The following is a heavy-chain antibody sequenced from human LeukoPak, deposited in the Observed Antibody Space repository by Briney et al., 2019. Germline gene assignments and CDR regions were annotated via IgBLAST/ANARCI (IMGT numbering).Heavy chain of an antibody. CDR3: ARLRRSYYYGSGIYYADVDY. D-gene: IGHD3-10*01. V-gene: IGHV5-51*01. Sequence: AGAPKISCKGTGCIFTSYWIVWVLQMAAEGLEWLVIFYPRDSYTRYRPSFLRQGTISAGKSVSTAYLQWSDLMASDAAIYYYARLRRSYYYGSGIYYADVDYWGQGTLVSASS. J-gene: IGHJ4*02. CDR1: GCIFTSYW. CDR2: FYPRDSYT.